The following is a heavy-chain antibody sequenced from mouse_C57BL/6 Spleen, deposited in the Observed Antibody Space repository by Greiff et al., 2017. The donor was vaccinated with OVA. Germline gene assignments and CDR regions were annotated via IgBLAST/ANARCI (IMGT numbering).Heavy chain of an antibody. D-gene: IGHD1-1*01. J-gene: IGHJ2*01. Sequence: QVQLQQSGPELVKPGASVKISCKASGYAFSSSWLNWVKQRPGKGLEWIGRIYPGDGDPNYNGKFKGKATLTADKSSSTAYMQLSSLTSEDSAVYFCARSLGYYGSSDYWGQGTTLTVSS. V-gene: IGHV1-82*01. CDR2: IYPGDGDP. CDR1: GYAFSSSW. CDR3: ARSLGYYGSSDY.